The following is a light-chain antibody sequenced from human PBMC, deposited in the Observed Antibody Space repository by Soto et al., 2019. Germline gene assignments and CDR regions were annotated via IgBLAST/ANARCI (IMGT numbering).Light chain of an antibody. J-gene: IGLJ1*01. Sequence: QSVLTQPASVSGSPGQSITISCPGTSSDVGAFNYVSWYLQYPGKAPKLMIYEVGNRPSGVSNRFSGSKSGNTASLTISGLQAEDEADYYCCSYASGSIYVFGTGTKLTGL. CDR1: SSDVGAFNY. V-gene: IGLV2-14*01. CDR3: CSYASGSIYV. CDR2: EVG.